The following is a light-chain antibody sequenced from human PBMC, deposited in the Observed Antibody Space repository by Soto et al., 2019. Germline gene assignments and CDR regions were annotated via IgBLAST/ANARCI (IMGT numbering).Light chain of an antibody. CDR2: GAS. Sequence: EIVLTQSPGTLSLSPGERATLSCRASQSVSSSYLAWYQQKPGQAPMLLIYGASSRATGIPDRFSGSGSGIDFTVTISRLEPEDFAVDYCQQYGSSPEAFGQGTKVE. CDR3: QQYGSSPEA. J-gene: IGKJ1*01. CDR1: QSVSSSY. V-gene: IGKV3-20*01.